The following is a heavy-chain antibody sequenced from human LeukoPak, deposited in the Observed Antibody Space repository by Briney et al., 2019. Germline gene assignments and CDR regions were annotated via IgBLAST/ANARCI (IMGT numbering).Heavy chain of an antibody. Sequence: SETLSLTCAVYGGSFSGYYWSWIRQPPGKGLEWIGEINHSGSTNYNPSLKSRVTMSVDTSKNQFSLKLSSVTAADTAVYYCARGGYYDSSGYYFPKPFDYWGQGTLVTVSS. CDR2: INHSGST. V-gene: IGHV4-34*01. D-gene: IGHD3-22*01. CDR3: ARGGYYDSSGYYFPKPFDY. CDR1: GGSFSGYY. J-gene: IGHJ4*02.